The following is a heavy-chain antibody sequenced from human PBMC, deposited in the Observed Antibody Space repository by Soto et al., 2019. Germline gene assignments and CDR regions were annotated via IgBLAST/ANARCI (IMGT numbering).Heavy chain of an antibody. J-gene: IGHJ4*02. CDR2: IYWDDDK. CDR1: GFSLSTSGVG. V-gene: IGHV2-5*02. Sequence: PTLVNPTQTLTLTCTFSGFSLSTSGVGVGWIRQPPGKALEWLALIYWDDDKRYSPSLKSRLTITKDTSKNKVVLTMTNMDPVDTDTYYCEQIDDYGDYGQFDYWGQVTLVTFSS. D-gene: IGHD4-17*01. CDR3: EQIDDYGDYGQFDY.